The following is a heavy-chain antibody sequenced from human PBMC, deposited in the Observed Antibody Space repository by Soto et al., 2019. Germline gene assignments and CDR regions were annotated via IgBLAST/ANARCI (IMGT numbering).Heavy chain of an antibody. Sequence: SETLSLTCAVSGGSISSDGYSWSWIRQPPGKGLEWIGYIYHSGSTYYNPSLKSRVTISVDRSKNQFSLKLSSVTAADTAVYYCARTDTAMACFDYWGQGTLVTVSS. CDR1: GGSISSDGYS. D-gene: IGHD5-18*01. J-gene: IGHJ4*02. V-gene: IGHV4-30-2*01. CDR2: IYHSGST. CDR3: ARTDTAMACFDY.